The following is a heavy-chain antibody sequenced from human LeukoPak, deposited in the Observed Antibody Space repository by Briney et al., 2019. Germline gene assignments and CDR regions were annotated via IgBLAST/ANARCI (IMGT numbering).Heavy chain of an antibody. D-gene: IGHD3-10*02. V-gene: IGHV3-21*01. CDR3: AELGITMIGGV. J-gene: IGHJ6*01. CDR2: ISSSSSYI. CDR1: GFTFSSYG. Sequence: GGSLRLSSAASGFTFSSYGMPWVRHAPGKGLEWVSSISSSSSYIYYADSVKGRFTISRDNAKNSLYLQMNSLRAEDTAVYYCAELGITMIGGVWGKGTTVTISS.